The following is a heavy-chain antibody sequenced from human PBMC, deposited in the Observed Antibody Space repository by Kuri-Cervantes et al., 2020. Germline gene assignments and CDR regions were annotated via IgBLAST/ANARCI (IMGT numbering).Heavy chain of an antibody. D-gene: IGHD4-11*01. V-gene: IGHV4-30-2*01. Sequence: SETLSLTCAVSGGSISSGGYSWSWIRQPPGKGLEWIGYIYHSGSTYYNPSLKSRVTISVDRSKNQFSLKLSSVTAADTAVYYCARESGTTVTFDYWGQGTLVTVSS. CDR3: ARESGTTVTFDY. CDR1: GGSISSGGYS. J-gene: IGHJ4*02. CDR2: IYHSGST.